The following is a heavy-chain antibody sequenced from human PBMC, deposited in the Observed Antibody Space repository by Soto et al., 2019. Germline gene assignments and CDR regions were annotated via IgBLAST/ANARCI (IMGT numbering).Heavy chain of an antibody. V-gene: IGHV3-74*01. CDR1: GFTFSTYW. CDR3: ARATGSNQPFDY. Sequence: EVQLVESGGGMVQPGGSLRLSCAATGFTFSTYWMHWVRQGPGKGLVWVSRISTDGSSTTYADSVKGRFTISRDNAKNTLYLQMNSLGADDTAVYYCARATGSNQPFDYWGQGSLVTVSS. D-gene: IGHD2-2*01. CDR2: ISTDGSST. J-gene: IGHJ4*02.